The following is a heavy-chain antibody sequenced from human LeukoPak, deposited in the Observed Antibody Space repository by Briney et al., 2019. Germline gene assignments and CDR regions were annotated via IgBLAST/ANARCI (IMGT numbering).Heavy chain of an antibody. CDR3: ASSFLYSGYYAFDY. Sequence: GGSLRLSCAASGFTFSTYGIHWVRQAPGKGLEWVAVISYDGSNKYYADSVKGRFTISRDNSKNTLYLQMNSLRAEGTAVYYCASSFLYSGYYAFDYWGQGTLVTVSS. J-gene: IGHJ4*02. D-gene: IGHD5-12*01. CDR2: ISYDGSNK. CDR1: GFTFSTYG. V-gene: IGHV3-30*03.